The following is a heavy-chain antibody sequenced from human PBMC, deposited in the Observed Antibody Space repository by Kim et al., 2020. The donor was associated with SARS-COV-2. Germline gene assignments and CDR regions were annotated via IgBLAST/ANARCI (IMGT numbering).Heavy chain of an antibody. Sequence: GGSLRLSCAASGFTFSDYYMSWIRQSPGKGLEWVSYISSSSRDSNYADSVKGRFTISRDNAKNSLYLQMNSLRAEDTAVYYCARCDHFDTSGYGDYWGQGTLVTVSS. CDR3: ARCDHFDTSGYGDY. CDR1: GFTFSDYY. J-gene: IGHJ4*02. V-gene: IGHV3-11*03. CDR2: ISSSSRDS. D-gene: IGHD3-22*01.